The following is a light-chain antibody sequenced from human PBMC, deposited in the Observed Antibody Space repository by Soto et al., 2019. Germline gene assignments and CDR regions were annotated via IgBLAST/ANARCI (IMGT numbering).Light chain of an antibody. Sequence: EIVLTRSPGTLSLSPGEGATLSCRASQSIYTKLAWYQKKSGQAPRLLIYGASSRATGIPDRFSGSGSGTDFTLTISRLEPEDFAVYYCHQYGSSAWTFGQGTKVDIK. CDR3: HQYGSSAWT. CDR2: GAS. V-gene: IGKV3-20*01. CDR1: QSIYTK. J-gene: IGKJ1*01.